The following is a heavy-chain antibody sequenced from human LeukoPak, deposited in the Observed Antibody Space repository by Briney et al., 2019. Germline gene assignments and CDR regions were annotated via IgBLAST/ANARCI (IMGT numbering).Heavy chain of an antibody. J-gene: IGHJ4*02. Sequence: GGSLRLSCAASGFTLSSYAVRGVRQARGKGVEWVSSISGSGGSTYYADSVKGRFTISRDNSKNTLYLQMNSLRAEDTAVYYCAKDWDYYGSGSYSDYWGQGTLVTVSS. D-gene: IGHD3-10*01. V-gene: IGHV3-23*01. CDR1: GFTLSSYA. CDR2: ISGSGGST. CDR3: AKDWDYYGSGSYSDY.